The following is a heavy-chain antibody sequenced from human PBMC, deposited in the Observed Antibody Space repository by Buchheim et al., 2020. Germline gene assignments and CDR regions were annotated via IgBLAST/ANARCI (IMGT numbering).Heavy chain of an antibody. CDR1: GFTFSSYG. CDR3: AKDTFAAGSHFDY. D-gene: IGHD6-13*01. CDR2: ISYDGSNK. Sequence: QVQLVESGGGVVQPGRSLRLSCAASGFTFSSYGMHWVRQAPGKGLERVAVISYDGSNKYYADSVKGRFTISRDNSKNTLYLQMNSLRAEDTAVYYCAKDTFAAGSHFDYWGQGTL. J-gene: IGHJ4*02. V-gene: IGHV3-30*18.